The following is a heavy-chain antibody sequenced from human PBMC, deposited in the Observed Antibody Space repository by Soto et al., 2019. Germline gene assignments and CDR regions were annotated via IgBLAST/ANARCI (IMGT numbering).Heavy chain of an antibody. CDR1: GFSLSTSGVG. D-gene: IGHD6-6*01. J-gene: IGHJ4*02. CDR2: IYWDDDK. Sequence: QITLKESGPTLVKPTQTLTLTCTFSGFSLSTSGVGVGWIRQPPGKALEWLALIYWDDDKRYSPSLNSRLTITKNPSKNQVVLTMTNMDPVDTATYYCAHSRPPRLLDYWGQGTLVTVSS. V-gene: IGHV2-5*02. CDR3: AHSRPPRLLDY.